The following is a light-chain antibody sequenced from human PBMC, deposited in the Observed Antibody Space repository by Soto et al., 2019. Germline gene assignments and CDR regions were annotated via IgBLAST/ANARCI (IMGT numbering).Light chain of an antibody. J-gene: IGLJ2*01. V-gene: IGLV1-44*01. CDR2: SNN. CDR1: SSNIGSNT. CDR3: AAWDDSLNGHVV. Sequence: QPVLTQPLSASGTPGQRVTISCSGSSSNIGSNTVNWYQQLPGTAPKLLIYSNNQRPSGVPDRFSGSKSGTSASLAISGLQSEDEADYYCAAWDDSLNGHVVFGGGTKLTVL.